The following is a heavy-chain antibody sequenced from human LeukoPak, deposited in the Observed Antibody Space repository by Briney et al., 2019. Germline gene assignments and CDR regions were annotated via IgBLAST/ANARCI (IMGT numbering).Heavy chain of an antibody. CDR1: GYTFPSYG. Sequence: GASVKVSSKASGYTFPSYGITWVRQAPGQGLECMGWISPYSGNTDYAQKFQGRVTMTTDTSTTTAYMELRSLRSDDTAVYYCARASGVSAAGSPYYFDYWGQGTLVTVSS. J-gene: IGHJ4*02. CDR3: ARASGVSAAGSPYYFDY. CDR2: ISPYSGNT. D-gene: IGHD6-13*01. V-gene: IGHV1-18*01.